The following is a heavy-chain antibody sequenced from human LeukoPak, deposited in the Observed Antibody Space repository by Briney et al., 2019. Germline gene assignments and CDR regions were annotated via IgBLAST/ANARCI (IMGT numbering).Heavy chain of an antibody. D-gene: IGHD4-17*01. Sequence: ASVKVSCKASGYTFTSYYMHWVRQAPGQGLEWMGIINPSGGSTSYAQKFQGRVTMTRDTSTSTVYMELSNLRSEDTAVYYCASSVTTQYYFDYWGQGTLVTVSS. CDR1: GYTFTSYY. V-gene: IGHV1-46*01. CDR3: ASSVTTQYYFDY. CDR2: INPSGGST. J-gene: IGHJ4*02.